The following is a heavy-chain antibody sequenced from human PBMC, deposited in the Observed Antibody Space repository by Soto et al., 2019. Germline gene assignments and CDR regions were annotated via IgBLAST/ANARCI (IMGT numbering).Heavy chain of an antibody. CDR2: IWYDGSNK. Sequence: PGGSLRLSCAASRFTFSDYGMHWVRQAPGKGLEWVARIWYDGSNKYYTDSVKGRLTISRDNSKNTVYLQMNSLRAEDTAVYYCARERGDAFDIWGQGTMVTVSS. CDR1: RFTFSDYG. D-gene: IGHD3-10*01. V-gene: IGHV3-33*01. J-gene: IGHJ3*02. CDR3: ARERGDAFDI.